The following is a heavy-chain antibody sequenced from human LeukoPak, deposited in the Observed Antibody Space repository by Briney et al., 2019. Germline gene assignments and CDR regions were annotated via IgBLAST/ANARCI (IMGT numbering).Heavy chain of an antibody. CDR1: GGSISSGGYY. V-gene: IGHV4-31*03. D-gene: IGHD4-17*01. J-gene: IGHJ4*02. Sequence: TLSLTCTVFGGSISSGGYYWSWIRQHPGKGLEWIGYIYYSGSTYYNPSLKSRVTISVDTSKNQFSLKLSSVTAADTAVYYCARSTDDYGDDYFDYWGQGTLVTVSS. CDR2: IYYSGST. CDR3: ARSTDDYGDDYFDY.